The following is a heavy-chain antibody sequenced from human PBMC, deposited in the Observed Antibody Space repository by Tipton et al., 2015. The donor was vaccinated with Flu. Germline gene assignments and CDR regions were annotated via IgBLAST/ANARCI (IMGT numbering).Heavy chain of an antibody. Sequence: SLRLSCAASGFTFSSLWMTWVRQAPGKGLGWVAIIKQDGSEKFYADSVKGRFTVSRDNAKNSLYLQMNSLRVEDTAVYYCARPRSDYWGQGTLVTVSS. J-gene: IGHJ4*02. CDR3: ARPRSDY. CDR2: IKQDGSEK. CDR1: GFTFSSLW. V-gene: IGHV3-7*01.